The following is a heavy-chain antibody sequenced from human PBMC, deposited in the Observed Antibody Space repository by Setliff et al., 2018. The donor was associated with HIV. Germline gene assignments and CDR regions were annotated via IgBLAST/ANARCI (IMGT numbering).Heavy chain of an antibody. D-gene: IGHD2-2*01. CDR3: ARHRDPPGTSWIFYYYYMDL. CDR2: IYTSGST. Sequence: SETLSLTCTVSGGSVSSGSYYWSWIRQPAGKGLEWIGRIYTSGSTNYNPSLKSRVTISVDTSTNQVSLRLSSVTAADTGVYYCARHRDPPGTSWIFYYYYMDLWGGGTTVTVSS. CDR1: GGSVSSGSYY. V-gene: IGHV4-61*02. J-gene: IGHJ6*03.